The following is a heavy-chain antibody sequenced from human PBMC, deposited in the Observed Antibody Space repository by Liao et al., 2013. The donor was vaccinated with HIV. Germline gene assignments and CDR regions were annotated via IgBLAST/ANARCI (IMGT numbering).Heavy chain of an antibody. CDR2: INHIGSP. Sequence: QVQLQQWGAGLLKPSETLSLTCAVYGGSFSGYCWSWIRQPPGKGLEWIGEINHIGSPNYNPSLESRVTMSVDTSNNQFSLKLTSVTAADTAVYYCARLRRSGKHNWGQGTLVTVSS. CDR1: GGSFSGYC. V-gene: IGHV4-34*01. J-gene: IGHJ4*02. CDR3: ARLRRSGKHN. D-gene: IGHD3-10*01.